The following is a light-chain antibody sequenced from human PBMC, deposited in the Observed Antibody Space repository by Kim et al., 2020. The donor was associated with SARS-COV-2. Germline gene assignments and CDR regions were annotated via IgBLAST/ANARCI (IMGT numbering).Light chain of an antibody. CDR1: NSDVGGYNY. J-gene: IGLJ2*01. V-gene: IGLV2-14*03. CDR2: DVS. CDR3: NSYTSSSTLV. Sequence: QSALTQPASVSGSPGQSITISCTGTNSDVGGYNYVSWYQQHPGKAPKLLIYDVSKRPSGVSNRISGSKSGNTASLTISGLQAEDEADYYCNSYTSSSTLVFGGGTQLTVL.